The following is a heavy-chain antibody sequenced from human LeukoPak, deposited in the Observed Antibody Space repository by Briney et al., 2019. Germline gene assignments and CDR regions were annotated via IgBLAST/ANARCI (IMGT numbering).Heavy chain of an antibody. V-gene: IGHV4-39*07. CDR3: ARDLSYDSSGYM. J-gene: IGHJ4*02. CDR2: IYYSGST. Sequence: SETLSLTCTVSGGSISSSSYYWGWIRQPPGTGLEWIGSIYYSGSTYYNPSLKSRVTISVDTSKNQFSLKLSSVTAADTAVYYCARDLSYDSSGYMWGQGTLVTVSS. D-gene: IGHD3-22*01. CDR1: GGSISSSSYY.